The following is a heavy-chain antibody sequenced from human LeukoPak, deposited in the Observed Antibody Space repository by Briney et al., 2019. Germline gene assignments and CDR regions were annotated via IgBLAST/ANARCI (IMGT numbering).Heavy chain of an antibody. CDR3: ARVSSRSVLSGYYAFDI. CDR1: GGSISSGDYY. CDR2: IYYSGST. Sequence: SEILSLTCTVSGGSISSGDYYWSWIRQPPGKGLEWIGYIYYSGSTYYNPSLKSRVTISVDTSKNQFSLKLSSVTAADTAVYYCARVSSRSVLSGYYAFDIWGQGTMVTVSS. D-gene: IGHD3-22*01. J-gene: IGHJ3*02. V-gene: IGHV4-30-4*01.